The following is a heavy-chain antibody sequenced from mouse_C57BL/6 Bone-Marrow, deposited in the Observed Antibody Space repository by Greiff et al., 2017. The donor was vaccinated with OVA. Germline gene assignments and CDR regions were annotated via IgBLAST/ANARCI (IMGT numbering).Heavy chain of an antibody. CDR1: GFSLTSYG. CDR3: ARNPYYYGSSFYAMDY. V-gene: IGHV2-2*01. J-gene: IGHJ4*01. D-gene: IGHD1-1*01. CDR2: IWSGGST. Sequence: VQLQESGPGLVQPSQSLSITCTVSGFSLTSYGVHWVRQSPGKGLEWLGVIWSGGSTDYNAAFISRLSISKDNSKSQVFFKMNSLQADDTAIYYCARNPYYYGSSFYAMDYWGQGTSVTVSS.